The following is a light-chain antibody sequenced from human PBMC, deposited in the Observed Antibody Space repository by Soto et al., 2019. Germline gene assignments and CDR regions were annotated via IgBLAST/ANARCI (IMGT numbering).Light chain of an antibody. J-gene: IGLJ1*01. Sequence: QSALTQPASVSGSPGQSITISCTGTSSDVGGYNYVSWYQQHPGKAPKLIIYDVSNRHSGVSNRFSGSKSGNTASLTISGLQAEDEADYYCSSYTSSSTLFGTGTKLTVL. CDR1: SSDVGGYNY. CDR2: DVS. CDR3: SSYTSSSTL. V-gene: IGLV2-14*01.